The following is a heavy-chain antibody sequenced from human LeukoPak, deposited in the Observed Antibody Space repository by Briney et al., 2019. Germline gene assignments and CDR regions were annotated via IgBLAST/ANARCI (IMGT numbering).Heavy chain of an antibody. CDR1: GYTFTSYD. CDR3: ARGPWEDFWSGYFPITSYYYYGMDV. CDR2: MNPNSGNT. V-gene: IGHV1-8*01. Sequence: GASVKVSCKASGYTFTSYDIHWVRQATGQGLEWMGWMNPNSGNTGYAQKFQGRVTMTRNTSISTAYMELSSLRSEDTAVYYCARGPWEDFWSGYFPITSYYYYGMDVWGQGTTVTVSS. J-gene: IGHJ6*02. D-gene: IGHD3-3*01.